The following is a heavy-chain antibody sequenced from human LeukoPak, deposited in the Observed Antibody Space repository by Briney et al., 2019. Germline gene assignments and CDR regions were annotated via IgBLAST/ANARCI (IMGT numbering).Heavy chain of an antibody. CDR1: GASIRSHY. D-gene: IGHD3-22*01. CDR3: ARSGDSSAYYSL. J-gene: IGHJ4*02. CDR2: VYYVGSA. V-gene: IGHV4-59*11. Sequence: PETLSLTCTISGASIRSHYWGWIRQPPGKGLEWIGNVYYVGSATYNPSLKSQVTISLDTSKNQFSLKLSSVTAADTAVYFCARSGDSSAYYSLWGQGTLVIVSS.